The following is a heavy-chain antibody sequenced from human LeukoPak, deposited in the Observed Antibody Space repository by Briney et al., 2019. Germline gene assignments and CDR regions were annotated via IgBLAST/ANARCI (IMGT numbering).Heavy chain of an antibody. CDR2: IFSSGSA. CDR3: ARGNCVGTNCYLPAAPFDF. Sequence: PSQTLSLTCTVSGGSISNGDYYWTWIRQPPGKGLEWIGYIFSSGSAYYNSSLKSGVTISLDTSKSQFSMKMSSVTATDTAVYFCARGNCVGTNCYLPAAPFDFWGQGTLVTVSS. V-gene: IGHV4-30-4*01. D-gene: IGHD2-2*01. J-gene: IGHJ4*02. CDR1: GGSISNGDYY.